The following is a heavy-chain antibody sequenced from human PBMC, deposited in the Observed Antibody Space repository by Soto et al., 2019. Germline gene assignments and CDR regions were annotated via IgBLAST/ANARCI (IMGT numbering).Heavy chain of an antibody. CDR1: GFTSSSYG. CDR2: IWFDGSNK. V-gene: IGHV3-33*01. Sequence: QVQLVESGGGGVQPGGSLRPSVPGPGFTSSSYGMPGVRRVPGKGLDWVAVIWFDGSNKYYADSVKGRFTISRDNSKNTLYLQMNSLRAEDTALYYCARASGPFDYWGQGTLVTVSS. J-gene: IGHJ4*02. CDR3: ARASGPFDY.